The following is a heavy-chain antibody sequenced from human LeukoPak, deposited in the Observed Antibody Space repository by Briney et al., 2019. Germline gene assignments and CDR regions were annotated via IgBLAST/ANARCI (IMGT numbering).Heavy chain of an antibody. V-gene: IGHV1-69*05. J-gene: IGHJ6*03. CDR3: ARGKLGYYYYHMDA. CDR1: GGTLSGYA. D-gene: IGHD3-3*02. CDR2: IIPIYGTP. Sequence: ASVKVSCKASGGTLSGYAISWVRQAPGQGLEWMGGIIPIYGTPHSAQKFQGRVTITTDESTSTAFMDLSSLRSEDTAVYYCARGKLGYYYYHMDAWGKGTTVTVSS.